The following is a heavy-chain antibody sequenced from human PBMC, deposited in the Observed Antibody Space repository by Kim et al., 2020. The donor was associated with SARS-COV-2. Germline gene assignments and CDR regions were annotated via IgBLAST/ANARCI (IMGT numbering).Heavy chain of an antibody. CDR2: ISYDGSNK. D-gene: IGHD3-22*01. CDR3: AKDREVVVVIGTGMDY. V-gene: IGHV3-30*18. J-gene: IGHJ4*02. Sequence: GGSLRLSCAASGFTFSSYGMHWVRQAPGKGLEWVAVISYDGSNKYYADSVKGRFTISRDNSKNTLYLQMNSLRAEDTAVYYCAKDREVVVVIGTGMDYWGQGTLVTVSS. CDR1: GFTFSSYG.